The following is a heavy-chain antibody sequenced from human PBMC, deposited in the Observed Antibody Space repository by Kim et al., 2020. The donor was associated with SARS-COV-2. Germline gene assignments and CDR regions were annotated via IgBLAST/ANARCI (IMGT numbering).Heavy chain of an antibody. CDR1: GGSISSYY. J-gene: IGHJ6*02. D-gene: IGHD6-13*01. V-gene: IGHV4-59*13. Sequence: SETLSLTCTVSGGSISSYYWSWIRQPPGKGLEWIGYIYYSGSTNYNPSLKSRVTISVDTSKNQFPLKLSSVTAADTAVYYCARGGSSSWYRGVYYYYGMDVWGQGTTVTVSS. CDR3: ARGGSSSWYRGVYYYYGMDV. CDR2: IYYSGST.